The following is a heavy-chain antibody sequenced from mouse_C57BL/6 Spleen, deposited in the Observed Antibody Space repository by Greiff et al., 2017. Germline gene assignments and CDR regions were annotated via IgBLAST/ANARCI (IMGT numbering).Heavy chain of an antibody. V-gene: IGHV5-9*01. Sequence: DVMLVESGGGLVKPGGSLKLSCAASGFTFSSYTMSWVRQTPEKRLEWVATISGGGGNTYYPASVKGRFTISRDNAKNTLYLQMSSLRSEDTALYYCARHPAMGTLVAPYYFDYWGQGTTLTVSS. CDR1: GFTFSSYT. D-gene: IGHD1-1*01. CDR2: ISGGGGNT. CDR3: ARHPAMGTLVAPYYFDY. J-gene: IGHJ2*01.